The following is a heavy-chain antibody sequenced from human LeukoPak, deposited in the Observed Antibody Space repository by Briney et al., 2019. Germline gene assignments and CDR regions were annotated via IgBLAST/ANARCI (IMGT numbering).Heavy chain of an antibody. D-gene: IGHD3-16*01. V-gene: IGHV3-48*03. CDR2: ISSSGSTI. Sequence: PGGSLRLSCAASGFTFSSYEMNWVRQAPGKELEWVSYISSSGSTIYYADSVKGRFTISRDNAKNSPYLQMNSLRAEDTAVYYCARGDSYVLDYWGQGTLVTVSS. CDR1: GFTFSSYE. J-gene: IGHJ4*02. CDR3: ARGDSYVLDY.